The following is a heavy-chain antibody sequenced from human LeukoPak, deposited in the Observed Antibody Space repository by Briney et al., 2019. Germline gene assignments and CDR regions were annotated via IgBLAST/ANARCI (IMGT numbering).Heavy chain of an antibody. V-gene: IGHV1-69*05. J-gene: IGHJ4*02. CDR1: GGTFSSYA. D-gene: IGHD3-10*01. CDR3: ARTPLWLGELATFDY. CDR2: IIPIFGTA. Sequence: ASVKVSCKASGGTFSSYAISWVRQAPGQGLEWMGGIIPIFGTANYAQKFQGRVTITTDESTSTAYMELSSLRAEDTAVYYCARTPLWLGELATFDYWGQGTLVTVSS.